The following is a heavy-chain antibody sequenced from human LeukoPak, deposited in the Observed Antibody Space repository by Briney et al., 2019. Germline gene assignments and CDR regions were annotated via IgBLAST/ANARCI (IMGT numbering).Heavy chain of an antibody. V-gene: IGHV3-64D*09. Sequence: GGSLRLSCAASGFTFSSYAMHWVRQAPGKGLEYVSSIGSNGVSTYYADSVKGRFTITRDNSKNTLYLQMSSLRTEDTAVYYCVKDRYIDYWGQGTLVTVSS. J-gene: IGHJ4*02. CDR1: GFTFSSYA. CDR3: VKDRYIDY. CDR2: IGSNGVST.